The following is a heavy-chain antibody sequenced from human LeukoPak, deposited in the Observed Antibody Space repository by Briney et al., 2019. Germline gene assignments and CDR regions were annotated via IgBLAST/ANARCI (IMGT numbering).Heavy chain of an antibody. CDR3: ATRDSQSSGWYHYYYGMDV. CDR1: GLTFSSYA. CDR2: ISYDGSNK. D-gene: IGHD6-19*01. J-gene: IGHJ6*02. V-gene: IGHV3-30*14. Sequence: PGGSLRLSCAASGLTFSSYAMHWVRQAPGKGLEWVAVISYDGSNKYYADSVKGRFTISRDNSKNTLYLQMNSLRAEDTAVYYCATRDSQSSGWYHYYYGMDVWGQGTTVTVSS.